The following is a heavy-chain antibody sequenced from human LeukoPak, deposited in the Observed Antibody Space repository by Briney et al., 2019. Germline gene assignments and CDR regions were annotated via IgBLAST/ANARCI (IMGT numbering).Heavy chain of an antibody. Sequence: VKVSCKASGGTFSSYAISWVRQAPGQGLEWMGGIIPIFGTANYAQKFQGRVTITADESTSTAYMELSSLRSEDTAVYYCARYYYDSSGYPFYYYYYGMDVWGQGTTVTVSS. V-gene: IGHV1-69*01. CDR1: GGTFSSYA. CDR2: IIPIFGTA. J-gene: IGHJ6*02. CDR3: ARYYYDSSGYPFYYYYYGMDV. D-gene: IGHD3-22*01.